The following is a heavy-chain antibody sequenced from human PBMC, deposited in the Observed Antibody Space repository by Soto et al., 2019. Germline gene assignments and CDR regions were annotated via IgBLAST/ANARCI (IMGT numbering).Heavy chain of an antibody. J-gene: IGHJ3*02. V-gene: IGHV1-24*01. D-gene: IGHD2-21*02. Sequence: ASVKVSCKVSGYTLTELSMHWVRQAPGKGLEWMGGFDPEDGETIYAQKFQGRVTMTENTSTDTAYMELSSLRSEDTAVYYCATSRFYCGGDCYVGDADAFHIWGQGTMVTV. CDR2: FDPEDGET. CDR1: GYTLTELS. CDR3: ATSRFYCGGDCYVGDADAFHI.